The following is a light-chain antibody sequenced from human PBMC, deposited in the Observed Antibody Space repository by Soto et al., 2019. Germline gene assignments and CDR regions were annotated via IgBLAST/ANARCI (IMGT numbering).Light chain of an antibody. J-gene: IGKJ1*01. Sequence: DIQMTQTPATLSAFAGDRVTVTCRASQSVSSWVAWYQEKPGRGPKLLIYDASTWQSGVPSRFIGSGSGTEFTLTITSLQPDDFATYYCQQYNTYSPGTFGQGTRVEVK. CDR2: DAS. CDR3: QQYNTYSPGT. CDR1: QSVSSW. V-gene: IGKV1-5*01.